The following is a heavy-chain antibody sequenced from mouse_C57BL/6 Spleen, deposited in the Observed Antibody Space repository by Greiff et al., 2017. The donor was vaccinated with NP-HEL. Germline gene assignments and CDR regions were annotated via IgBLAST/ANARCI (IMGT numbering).Heavy chain of an antibody. Sequence: SGPELVKPGASVKIPCKASGYTFTDYNMDWVKQSHGKSLEWIGDINPNNGGTIYNQKFKGKATLTVDKSSSTAYMELRSLTSEDTAVYYCARHSYWYFDVWGTGTTVTVSS. V-gene: IGHV1-18*01. J-gene: IGHJ1*03. CDR3: ARHSYWYFDV. CDR2: INPNNGGT. CDR1: GYTFTDYN.